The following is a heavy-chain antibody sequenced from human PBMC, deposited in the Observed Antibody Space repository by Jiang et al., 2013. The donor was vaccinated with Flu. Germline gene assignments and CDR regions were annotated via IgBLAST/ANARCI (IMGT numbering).Heavy chain of an antibody. CDR2: INNAGVRT. D-gene: IGHD3-10*01. CDR3: ARDSGSGVDY. V-gene: IGHV3-74*01. Sequence: SRINNAGVRTVYADSVKGRFTISRDNAGNTLFLQMNSLRGEDTAVYYCARDSGSGVDYWAEGILVTVSS. J-gene: IGHJ4*02.